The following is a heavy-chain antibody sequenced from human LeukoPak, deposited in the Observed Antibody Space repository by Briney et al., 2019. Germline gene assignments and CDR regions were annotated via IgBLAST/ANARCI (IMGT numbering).Heavy chain of an antibody. Sequence: KPSETLSLTCTVSGGSISSYYWSWIRQPPGKGLEWIGYIYYSGSTNYNPSLKSRVTISVDTSKNQFSLKLSSVTAADTAVYYCARVTYYYYGMDVWGQGTTVTVSS. CDR1: GGSISSYY. J-gene: IGHJ6*02. V-gene: IGHV4-59*01. CDR2: IYYSGST. CDR3: ARVTYYYYGMDV.